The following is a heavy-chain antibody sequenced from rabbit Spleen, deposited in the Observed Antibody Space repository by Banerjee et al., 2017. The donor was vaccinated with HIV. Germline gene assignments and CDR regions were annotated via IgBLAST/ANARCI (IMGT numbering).Heavy chain of an antibody. V-gene: IGHV1S40*01. CDR3: ARTLRGDSANDYLGGLKL. J-gene: IGHJ4*01. D-gene: IGHD7-1*01. Sequence: QSLEESGGDLVKPGASLTLTCTASGFSFGDYYWIYWVRQAPGKGLEWIACIYGGSNGHTDHMSWAKGRFTISKTSSTTVTLQMTSLTAADTATYFCARTLRGDSANDYLGGLKLWGQGTLVTVS. CDR2: IYGGSNGHT. CDR1: GFSFGDYYW.